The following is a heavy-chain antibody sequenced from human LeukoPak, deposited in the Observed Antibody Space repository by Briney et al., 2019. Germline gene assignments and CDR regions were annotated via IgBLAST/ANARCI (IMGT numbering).Heavy chain of an antibody. CDR2: ISSSSSCI. CDR1: GFTFSSYS. D-gene: IGHD2-15*01. CDR3: ARAGEYCSGGSCYDAFDI. V-gene: IGHV3-21*01. J-gene: IGHJ3*02. Sequence: GGSLRLSCAASGFTFSSYSMNWVRQAPGKGLEWVASISSSSSCIYYADSVKGRFTISRDNAKNSLYLQMNSLRAEDTAVYYCARAGEYCSGGSCYDAFDIWGQGTMVTVSS.